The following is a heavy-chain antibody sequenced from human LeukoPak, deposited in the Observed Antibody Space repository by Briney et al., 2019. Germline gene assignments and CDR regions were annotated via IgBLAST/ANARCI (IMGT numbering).Heavy chain of an antibody. CDR2: IYTSGST. CDR1: GGSISSYY. CDR3: ARQDRHYYYDSSDYFDY. V-gene: IGHV4-4*07. D-gene: IGHD3-22*01. J-gene: IGHJ4*02. Sequence: SETLSLTCTVSGGSISSYYWSWIRQPAGKGLEWIGRIYTSGSTNYNPSLKSRVTMSVDTSKNQFSLKLSSVTAADTAVYYCARQDRHYYYDSSDYFDYWGQGTLVIVSS.